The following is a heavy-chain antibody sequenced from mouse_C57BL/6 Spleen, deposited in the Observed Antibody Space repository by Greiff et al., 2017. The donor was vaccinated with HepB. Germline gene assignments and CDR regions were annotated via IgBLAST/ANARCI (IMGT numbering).Heavy chain of an antibody. V-gene: IGHV2-6-1*01. CDR3: ARQLTYGSSYGFAY. J-gene: IGHJ3*01. CDR2: IWSDGST. D-gene: IGHD1-1*01. CDR1: GFSLTSYG. Sequence: VQLQQSGPGLVAPSQSLSITCTVSGFSLTSYGVHWVRQPPGKGLEWLVVIWSDGSTTYNSALKARLSISKDNSKSQVFLKMNSLQTDDTAMYYCARQLTYGSSYGFAYWGQGTLVTVSA.